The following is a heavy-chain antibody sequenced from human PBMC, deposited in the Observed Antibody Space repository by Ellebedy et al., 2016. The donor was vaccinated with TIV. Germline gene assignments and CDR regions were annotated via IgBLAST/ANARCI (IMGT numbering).Heavy chain of an antibody. Sequence: GESLKISCGASGFSFSSYWMSWVRQAPGKGLEWVANINQDGSETYHVDSLKGRFTISRDNAKNSLFLQMNSPGADDTAVYYCATDGSYGDYRSPTHAFEFWGQGTLVTVSS. D-gene: IGHD4-17*01. CDR1: GFSFSSYW. J-gene: IGHJ3*01. CDR2: INQDGSET. V-gene: IGHV3-7*01. CDR3: ATDGSYGDYRSPTHAFEF.